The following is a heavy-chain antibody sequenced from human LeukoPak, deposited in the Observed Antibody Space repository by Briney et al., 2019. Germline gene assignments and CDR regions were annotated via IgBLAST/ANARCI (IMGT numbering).Heavy chain of an antibody. D-gene: IGHD2-21*02. CDR3: AKGRGIVVVTGPDY. CDR1: GFTFSSYA. Sequence: GGSLRLSCAASGFTFSSYAMNWVRQAPGKGLEWVSGINGSGGSTYYADSVKGRLTISRDNSKNTLYLQMNNLRAEDTAVYYCAKGRGIVVVTGPDYWGQGTLSPSPQ. CDR2: INGSGGST. V-gene: IGHV3-23*01. J-gene: IGHJ4*02.